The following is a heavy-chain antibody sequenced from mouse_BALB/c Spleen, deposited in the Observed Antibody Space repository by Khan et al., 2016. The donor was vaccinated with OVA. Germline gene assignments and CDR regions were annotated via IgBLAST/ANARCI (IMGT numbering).Heavy chain of an antibody. V-gene: IGHV2-2*02. D-gene: IGHD2-4*01. CDR1: GFSLTTYG. CDR2: IWSGGST. CDR3: ARNYDYDEGLAY. Sequence: QVQLKQSGPGLVRPSQSLSITCTASGFSLTTYGVHWVRQSPGKGLEWLGVIWSGGSTDYSAAFISRLSISKDNPKSQVFFKMNSLQPNDTAIYYCARNYDYDEGLAYWGQGTLVTVSA. J-gene: IGHJ3*01.